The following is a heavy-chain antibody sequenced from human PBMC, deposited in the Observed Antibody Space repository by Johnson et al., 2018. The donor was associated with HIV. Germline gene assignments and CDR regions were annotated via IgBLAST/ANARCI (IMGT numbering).Heavy chain of an antibody. CDR3: TKCIWGSSLIDAFDI. V-gene: IGHV3-48*01. CDR2: ISSSGSTI. D-gene: IGHD6-13*01. CDR1: GFTVSSNY. Sequence: EVQLVESGGCLIQPGGSLRLSCAAPGFTVSSNYMSWVRQAPGKGLEWVSYISSSGSTIYYADSVKGRFTISRDNSKNTLYLQMNSLRAEDTAVYYCTKCIWGSSLIDAFDIWGQGTMVTVSS. J-gene: IGHJ3*02.